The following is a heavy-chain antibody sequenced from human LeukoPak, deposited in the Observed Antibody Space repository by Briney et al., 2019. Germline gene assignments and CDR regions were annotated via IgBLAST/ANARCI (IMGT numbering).Heavy chain of an antibody. D-gene: IGHD1-1*01. CDR2: FDPEDGET. CDR1: GFTFSSYG. Sequence: GGSLRLSCAASGFTFSSYGMHWVRQAPGKGLEWMGGFDPEDGETIYAQKFQGRVTMTEDTSTDTAYMELSSLRSEDTAVYYCATVPLRVQLERRRGYNWFDPWGQGTLVTVSS. J-gene: IGHJ5*02. V-gene: IGHV1-24*01. CDR3: ATVPLRVQLERRRGYNWFDP.